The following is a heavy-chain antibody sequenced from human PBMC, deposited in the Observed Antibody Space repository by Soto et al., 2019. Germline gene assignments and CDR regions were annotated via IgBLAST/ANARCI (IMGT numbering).Heavy chain of an antibody. Sequence: SETLSLTCAVYGGSFSGYYWSWIRQPPGKGLEWIGEINHSGSTNYNPSLKSRVTISVDTSKNQFSLKLSSVTAADTAVYYCARGLSSGYPFDYWGQGTLVTVSS. CDR1: GGSFSGYY. CDR3: ARGLSSGYPFDY. CDR2: INHSGST. D-gene: IGHD3-22*01. J-gene: IGHJ4*02. V-gene: IGHV4-34*01.